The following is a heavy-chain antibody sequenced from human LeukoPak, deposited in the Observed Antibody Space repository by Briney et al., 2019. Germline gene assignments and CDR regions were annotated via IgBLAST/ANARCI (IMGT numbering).Heavy chain of an antibody. Sequence: SETLSLTCTVSGGSVSSGSYYWSWIRQPPGKGLEWIGYIYYSGSTNYNPSLKSRVTISVDTSKNQFSLKLSSVTAADTAVYYCARDGGDRGLPFDYWGQGTLVTVSS. CDR1: GGSVSSGSYY. CDR3: ARDGGDRGLPFDY. CDR2: IYYSGST. J-gene: IGHJ4*02. D-gene: IGHD2-21*02. V-gene: IGHV4-61*01.